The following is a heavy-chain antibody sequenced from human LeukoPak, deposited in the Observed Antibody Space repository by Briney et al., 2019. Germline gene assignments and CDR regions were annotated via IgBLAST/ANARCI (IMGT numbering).Heavy chain of an antibody. D-gene: IGHD5-12*01. CDR2: ISSSSNDI. V-gene: IGHV3-21*01. Sequence: GGSLRLSCAASGFTFSSYNTNWVRQAPGKGLEWVSSISSSSNDIYYADSVKGRFTISRDNAKNSLYLQMNSLRAEDTAVYYCARAIYSGYAPPHYWGQGTLVTVSS. J-gene: IGHJ4*02. CDR1: GFTFSSYN. CDR3: ARAIYSGYAPPHY.